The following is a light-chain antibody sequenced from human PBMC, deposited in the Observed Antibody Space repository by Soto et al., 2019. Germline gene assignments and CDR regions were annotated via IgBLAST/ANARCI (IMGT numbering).Light chain of an antibody. CDR1: QSVSRY. J-gene: IGKJ5*01. CDR3: QQRSDWPIT. Sequence: EVVLTQSPATLSLSPGVRATLSCRASQSVSRYLAWYQQKPGQAPRLLIFDASNRATGIPARFSASGSGTDFTLTISSLESEDSAVYYCQQRSDWPITFGQGTRLDIK. V-gene: IGKV3-11*01. CDR2: DAS.